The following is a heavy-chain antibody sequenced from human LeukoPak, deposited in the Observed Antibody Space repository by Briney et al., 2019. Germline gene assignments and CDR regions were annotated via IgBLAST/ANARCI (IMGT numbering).Heavy chain of an antibody. CDR2: INSDGSET. Sequence: PGGSLRLSCAASGFTFSSFWIYWVRHAQGRGRVWVSRINSDGSETIYADSVKGRFTISRDNAKNTLYLQMNSLRAEDTAVYYCARVRMGDDFNPFDYWGQGTLVTVSS. D-gene: IGHD3-16*01. V-gene: IGHV3-74*01. CDR3: ARVRMGDDFNPFDY. CDR1: GFTFSSFW. J-gene: IGHJ4*02.